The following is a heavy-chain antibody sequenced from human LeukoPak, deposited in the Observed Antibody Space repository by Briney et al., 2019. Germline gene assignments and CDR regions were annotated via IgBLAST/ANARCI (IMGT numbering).Heavy chain of an antibody. J-gene: IGHJ3*02. CDR2: ISSSSSTI. V-gene: IGHV3-48*01. CDR3: AREGYGAARPRDAFDI. CDR1: GFTFSSYS. Sequence: GGSLRLSCAASGFTFSSYSMNWVRQAPGKGLEWVSYISSSSSTIYYADSVKGRFTISRDNAKNSLYLQMNSLRAEDTAVYYCAREGYGAARPRDAFDIWGQGTMVTVSS. D-gene: IGHD6-6*01.